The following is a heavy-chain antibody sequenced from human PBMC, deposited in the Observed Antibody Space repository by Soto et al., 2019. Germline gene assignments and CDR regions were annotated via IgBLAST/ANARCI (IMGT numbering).Heavy chain of an antibody. CDR1: GFTFSSYA. Sequence: GGSLRLSCAASGFTFSSYAMHWVRQAPGKGLEWVAVISYDGSNKYYADSVKGRFTISRDNSKNTPYLQMNSLRAEDTAVYYCAREGAKSFFYIAAAGIVDYWGQGTLVTVSS. V-gene: IGHV3-30-3*01. CDR3: AREGAKSFFYIAAAGIVDY. J-gene: IGHJ4*02. CDR2: ISYDGSNK. D-gene: IGHD6-13*01.